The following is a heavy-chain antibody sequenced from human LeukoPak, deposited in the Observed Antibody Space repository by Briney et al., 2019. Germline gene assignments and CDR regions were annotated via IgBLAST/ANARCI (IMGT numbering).Heavy chain of an antibody. V-gene: IGHV1-2*02. CDR3: ARVTAAAYYYGMDV. CDR2: INPNSGGT. Sequence: ASVKVSCKASGYTFTGYYMHWVRQAPGQGLEWMGWINPNSGGTNYAQKFQGRVTMTRDTSISTAYMELSRLRSDDTAVYYCARVTAAAYYYGMDVWGQGTTVTVSS. J-gene: IGHJ6*02. CDR1: GYTFTGYY. D-gene: IGHD6-13*01.